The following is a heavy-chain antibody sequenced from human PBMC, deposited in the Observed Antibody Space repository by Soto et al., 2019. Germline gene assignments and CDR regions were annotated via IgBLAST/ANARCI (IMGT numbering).Heavy chain of an antibody. Sequence: GGSLRLSFAASGFTFSSYGMHWVRQATGKGLEWVAVISYDGSNKYYADSVKGRFTISRDNSKNTLYLQMNSLRAEDTAVYYCAKDLNLAVAVAGNVDYWGQGTLVTVSS. CDR1: GFTFSSYG. J-gene: IGHJ4*02. V-gene: IGHV3-30*18. CDR3: AKDLNLAVAVAGNVDY. D-gene: IGHD6-19*01. CDR2: ISYDGSNK.